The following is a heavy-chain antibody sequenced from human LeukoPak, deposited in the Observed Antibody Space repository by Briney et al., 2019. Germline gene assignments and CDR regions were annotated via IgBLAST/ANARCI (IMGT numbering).Heavy chain of an antibody. CDR3: ARAFDV. Sequence: PGGSLRLSCVASGFTFSSYWMHWVRQAPGKGLEWVANIKQDGNEINYVDSVKGRFTISRDNAKNSLFLQMNSLRVGDTAVYYCARAFDVWGKGTTVTVSS. J-gene: IGHJ6*04. V-gene: IGHV3-7*01. CDR1: GFTFSSYW. CDR2: IKQDGNEI.